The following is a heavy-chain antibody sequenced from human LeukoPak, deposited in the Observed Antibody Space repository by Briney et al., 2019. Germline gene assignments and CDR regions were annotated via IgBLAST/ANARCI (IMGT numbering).Heavy chain of an antibody. J-gene: IGHJ4*02. D-gene: IGHD1-26*01. Sequence: SETLSLTCNISGGSIGSYYWSWIRQSPGMGLEWIGYIYYSGSTNYNPSLKSRVIISVDTSKNQFSLNLSSVTAADTAVYYCARHGGFGELPYYFDYWGQGTLVTVSS. CDR1: GGSIGSYY. CDR3: ARHGGFGELPYYFDY. CDR2: IYYSGST. V-gene: IGHV4-59*01.